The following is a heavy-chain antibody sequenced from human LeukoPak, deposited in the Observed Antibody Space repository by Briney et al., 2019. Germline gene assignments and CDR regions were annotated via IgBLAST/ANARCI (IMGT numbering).Heavy chain of an antibody. V-gene: IGHV3-23*01. D-gene: IGHD4/OR15-4a*01. CDR2: ISGSGGST. Sequence: GGSLRLSCAASGFTFSSYAMSWVRQAPGKGLEWVSAISGSGGSTYYADSVKGRFTISRDNSKNTLYLQMNSLRAEDTAVYYCARNRNAGAAVLSGFDTWGHGTMVTVSS. CDR1: GFTFSSYA. J-gene: IGHJ3*02. CDR3: ARNRNAGAAVLSGFDT.